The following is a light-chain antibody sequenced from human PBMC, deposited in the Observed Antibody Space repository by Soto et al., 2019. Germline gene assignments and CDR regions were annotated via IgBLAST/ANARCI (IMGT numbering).Light chain of an antibody. J-gene: IGKJ2*01. CDR3: QRYGSSPPFT. CDR1: QRVSSSY. Sequence: EIVLTQSPSTLSLSPGERATLSCRASQRVSSSYLAWYQQKPGQAPRLLIYGASTRAAGIPDRFSGSGSGTDFTLTISRLEPEDFAVYFCQRYGSSPPFTFGQGTKGDIK. CDR2: GAS. V-gene: IGKV3-20*01.